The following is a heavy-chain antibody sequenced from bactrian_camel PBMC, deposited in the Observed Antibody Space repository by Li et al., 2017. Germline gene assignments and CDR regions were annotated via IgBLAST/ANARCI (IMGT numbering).Heavy chain of an antibody. CDR1: GYRYANYC. J-gene: IGHJ4*01. D-gene: IGHD1*01. CDR2: ITSEGVL. Sequence: HVQLMESGGGLVQPGGSLRLSCAASGYRYANYCMGWYRQAPGKEREGIAFITSEGVLSVADSLKGRFTISKDNAKNSVDLQMNSLKPDDTAVYYCAATGQMLSVAGCRTQGTQVTVS. V-gene: IGHV3S53*01.